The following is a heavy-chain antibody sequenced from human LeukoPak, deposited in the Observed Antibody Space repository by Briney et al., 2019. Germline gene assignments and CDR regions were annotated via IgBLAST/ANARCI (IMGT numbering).Heavy chain of an antibody. CDR2: IYYSGST. J-gene: IGHJ5*02. V-gene: IGHV4-59*01. CDR1: GGSISSYY. CDR3: ARDLGDYVWGSYRHGNWFDP. Sequence: SGTLSLTCTVSGGSISSYYWSWIRQPPGKGLEWIGYIYYSGSTNYNPSLKSRVTISVDTSKNQFSLKLSSVTAADTAVYYCARDLGDYVWGSYRHGNWFDPWGQGTLVTLSS. D-gene: IGHD3-16*02.